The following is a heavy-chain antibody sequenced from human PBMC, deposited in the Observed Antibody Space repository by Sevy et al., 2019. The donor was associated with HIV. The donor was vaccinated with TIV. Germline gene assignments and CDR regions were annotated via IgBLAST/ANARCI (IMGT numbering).Heavy chain of an antibody. CDR1: GYTFTIYG. Sequence: ASVKVSCKASGYTFTIYGISWVRQAPEQGLEWMGWISAYSGNTNYAQNLQGRVTMTTDTSTTTAYMELRSLRFDDTPVYYCARTSSYGSGNYFDYWGQGTLVTVSS. CDR3: ARTSSYGSGNYFDY. V-gene: IGHV1-18*01. CDR2: ISAYSGNT. D-gene: IGHD3-10*01. J-gene: IGHJ4*02.